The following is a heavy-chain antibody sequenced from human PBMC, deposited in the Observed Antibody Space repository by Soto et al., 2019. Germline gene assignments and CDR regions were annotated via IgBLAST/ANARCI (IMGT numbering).Heavy chain of an antibody. CDR3: ARGAGIMTRGFHVMGV. Sequence: EVQLVESGGGLVQPGGSLRLSCAASGFAFSSYEMNWVRQSPGKGLEGLSYISSTASTIHYADSVKGRITISRDNANKAVYLRMKLLTADESVVYYWARGAGIMTRGFHVMGVWGQGTTVAVAS. CDR2: ISSTASTI. J-gene: IGHJ6*02. CDR1: GFAFSSYE. D-gene: IGHD3-16*01. V-gene: IGHV3-48*03.